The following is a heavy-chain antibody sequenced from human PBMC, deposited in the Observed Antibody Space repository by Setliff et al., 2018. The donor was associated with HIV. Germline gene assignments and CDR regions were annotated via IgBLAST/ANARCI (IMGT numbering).Heavy chain of an antibody. CDR1: GYTFTNFA. J-gene: IGHJ3*02. Sequence: ASVKVSCKASGYTFTNFAISWVRQAPGQGLEWMGWISGYSDNTNYAQNLQGRVTMTTDTSSSTSYMELGSLTSDDTAMYYCARVRAGALLNAFDIWGQGTMVTVSS. V-gene: IGHV1-18*01. CDR2: ISGYSDNT. CDR3: ARVRAGALLNAFDI. D-gene: IGHD1-26*01.